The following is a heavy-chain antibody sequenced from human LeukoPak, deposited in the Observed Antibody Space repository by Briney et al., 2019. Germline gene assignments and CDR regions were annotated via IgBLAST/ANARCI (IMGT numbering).Heavy chain of an antibody. Sequence: SETLSLTCTVSGGSISSYYWSWIRQPPGKGLEWIGYIYYSGSTNYNPSLKSRVTISVDTSKNQFSLKLSSVTAADSAIYFCARRVAGSGTSYFDLWGQGTPVTVSS. J-gene: IGHJ4*02. CDR2: IYYSGST. V-gene: IGHV4-59*01. D-gene: IGHD1-7*01. CDR1: GGSISSYY. CDR3: ARRVAGSGTSYFDL.